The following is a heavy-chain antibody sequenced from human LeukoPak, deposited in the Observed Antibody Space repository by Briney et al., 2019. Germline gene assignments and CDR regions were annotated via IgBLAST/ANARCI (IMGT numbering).Heavy chain of an antibody. D-gene: IGHD3-10*01. CDR1: GDSVPSNSAA. J-gene: IGHJ6*03. CDR3: ARALSGYYYGSGLYMDV. CDR2: TYYRSKWYN. V-gene: IGHV6-1*01. Sequence: SQTLSLTCAISGDSVPSNSAAWNWIRQSPSRGLEWLGRTYYRSKWYNDYARSLKSRIIINPDTSKNQFSLKLSSVTAADTAVYYCARALSGYYYGSGLYMDVWGKGTTVTVSS.